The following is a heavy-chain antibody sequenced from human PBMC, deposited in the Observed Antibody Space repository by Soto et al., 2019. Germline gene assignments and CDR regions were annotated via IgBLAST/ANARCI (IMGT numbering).Heavy chain of an antibody. Sequence: PSETLSLTCTVSGGSISSSSYYWGWIRQPPGKGLEWIGSIYYSGSTYYNPSLKSRVTISVDTSKNQFSLKLSSVTAADTAVYFCSSHVKEIVVVVAPYNWFDPWGQGTLVTVSS. CDR3: SSHVKEIVVVVAPYNWFDP. CDR1: GGSISSSSYY. J-gene: IGHJ5*02. D-gene: IGHD2-15*01. V-gene: IGHV4-39*01. CDR2: IYYSGST.